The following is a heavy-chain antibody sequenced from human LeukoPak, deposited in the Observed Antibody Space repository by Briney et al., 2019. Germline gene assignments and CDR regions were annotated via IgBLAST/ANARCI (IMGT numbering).Heavy chain of an antibody. CDR2: ISSSGSTI. CDR3: ARVSATYYYYMDV. J-gene: IGHJ6*03. Sequence: GGSLRLSCAASGFTFSSYSMNWVRQAPGKGLEWVSYISSSGSTIYYADSVKGRFTISRDNAKNSLYLQMNSLRAEDTAVYYCARVSATYYYYMDVWGKGTTVTVSS. V-gene: IGHV3-48*04. CDR1: GFTFSSYS.